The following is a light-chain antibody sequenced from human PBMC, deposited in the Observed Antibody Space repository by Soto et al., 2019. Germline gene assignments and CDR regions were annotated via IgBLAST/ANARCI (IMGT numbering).Light chain of an antibody. CDR1: RDISSY. CDR3: QKYDTAPLT. CDR2: GAS. J-gene: IGKJ4*01. Sequence: DIQVTQSPSSLSASLGDRVSITCRASRDISSYLAWYQQKPGQVPRLLISGASTLHSGVPSRFSGSGSGTDFTLTITSLQPEDIATYFCQKYDTAPLTFGGGTKVDIK. V-gene: IGKV1-27*01.